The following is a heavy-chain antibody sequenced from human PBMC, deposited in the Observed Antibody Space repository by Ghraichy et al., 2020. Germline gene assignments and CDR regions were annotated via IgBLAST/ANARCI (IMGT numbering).Heavy chain of an antibody. D-gene: IGHD3-16*01. CDR1: GGSINSDIYS. CDR3: ARLGPASTHHSDYHGDV. V-gene: IGHV4-30-4*07. CDR2: VYYSGQT. Sequence: SQTLSLTCAVSGGSINSDIYSWNWIRQSPGKGLEWIGYVYYSGQTYYNPSLKSRVTMSLDASKNHFSLSLSSVTAADTAVYFCARLGPASTHHSDYHGDVWGQGTSVTVSS. J-gene: IGHJ6*02.